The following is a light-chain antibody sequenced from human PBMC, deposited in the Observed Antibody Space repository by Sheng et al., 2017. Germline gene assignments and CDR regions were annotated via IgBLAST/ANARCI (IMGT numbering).Light chain of an antibody. V-gene: IGKV3-11*01. J-gene: IGKJ4*01. Sequence: EIVLTQSPGSLSLSPGESATLSCRASQSISSDFLAWYQQTPGQAPRLLIYDASNRAPGIPARFSGSGSGTDFTLTISSLEPEDFAVYYCQQRSSWLSFGGGTKVEMK. CDR2: DAS. CDR3: QQRSSWLS. CDR1: QSISSD.